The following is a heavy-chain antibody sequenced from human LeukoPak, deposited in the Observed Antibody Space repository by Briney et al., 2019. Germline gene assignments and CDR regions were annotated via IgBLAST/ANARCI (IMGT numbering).Heavy chain of an antibody. CDR2: ISYDGSNK. CDR1: GFTFSSYG. CDR3: ALTISSGYFY. J-gene: IGHJ4*02. Sequence: PGGSLRLSCAASGFTFSSYGMHWVRQAPGKGLEWVAVISYDGSNKYYADSVKGRFTISRDNSKNTLYLQMNSLRAEDTAVYYCALTISSGYFYWGQGTLVTVSS. D-gene: IGHD3-22*01. V-gene: IGHV3-30*03.